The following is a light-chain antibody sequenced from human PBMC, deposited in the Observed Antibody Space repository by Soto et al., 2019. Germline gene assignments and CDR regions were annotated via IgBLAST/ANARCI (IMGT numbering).Light chain of an antibody. CDR1: SSDVGGYNY. Sequence: QSALTQPRSVSGSPGQSVTISCTGISSDVGGYNYVSWYQQHPGKAPKLMIYDVSKRPSGVPDRFSGSKSGNTASLTISGLQAEDESDYYCCSYAGSYNYVFGTGTKLTVL. J-gene: IGLJ1*01. V-gene: IGLV2-11*01. CDR3: CSYAGSYNYV. CDR2: DVS.